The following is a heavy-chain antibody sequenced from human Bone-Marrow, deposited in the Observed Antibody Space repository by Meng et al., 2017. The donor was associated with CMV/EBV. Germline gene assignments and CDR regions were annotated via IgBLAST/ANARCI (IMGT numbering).Heavy chain of an antibody. Sequence: LSLTCAASGFTFSNYWMHWVRQAPGKGLVWVSRINSEGTSRSYAGSVKGRLTTSRDNAKNTLYLQMSSLRVDDTAIYYCARESYTDAFDIWGQGRMVTVSS. CDR3: ARESYTDAFDI. J-gene: IGHJ3*02. CDR2: INSEGTSR. D-gene: IGHD3-16*01. V-gene: IGHV3-74*01. CDR1: GFTFSNYW.